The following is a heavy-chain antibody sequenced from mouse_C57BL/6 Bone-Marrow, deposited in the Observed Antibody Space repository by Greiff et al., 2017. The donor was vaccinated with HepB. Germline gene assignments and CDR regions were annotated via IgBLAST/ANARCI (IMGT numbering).Heavy chain of an antibody. CDR3: AREGITTVVARAMDY. D-gene: IGHD1-1*01. CDR2: IYPGSGST. Sequence: VQLQQPGAELVKPGASVKMSCKASGYTFTSYWITWVKQRPGQGLEWIGDIYPGSGSTNYNEKFKSKATLTVDTSSSTAYMQLSSLTSEDSAVYYCAREGITTVVARAMDYWGQGTSVTVSS. CDR1: GYTFTSYW. V-gene: IGHV1-55*01. J-gene: IGHJ4*01.